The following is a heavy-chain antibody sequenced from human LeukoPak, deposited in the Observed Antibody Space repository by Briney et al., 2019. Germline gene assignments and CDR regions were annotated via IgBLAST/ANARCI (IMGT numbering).Heavy chain of an antibody. CDR1: GRSFSGYY. D-gene: IGHD2-21*02. V-gene: IGHV4-34*01. CDR2: INHSGST. CDR3: AREMVVTTLYWYLDL. J-gene: IGHJ2*01. Sequence: PSETLSLTCAVYGRSFSGYYWSWIRQPPGKGLEWIGEINHSGSTNYNPSLKSRVTISVDTSKNQFSLKLSSVTAADTAVYYCAREMVVTTLYWYLDLWGRGTLVTVSS.